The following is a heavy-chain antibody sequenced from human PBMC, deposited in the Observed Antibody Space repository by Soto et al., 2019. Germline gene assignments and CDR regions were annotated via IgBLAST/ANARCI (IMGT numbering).Heavy chain of an antibody. V-gene: IGHV4-4*02. Sequence: PSETLSLTCAVSGGSISSSNWWSWVRQPPGKGLEWIGEIYHSGSTNYNPSLKSRVTISVDKSKNQFSLKLSSVTAADTAVYYCARDGQSSSWDYYYGMDVWGQGTTVTVSS. J-gene: IGHJ6*02. CDR1: GGSISSSNW. CDR3: ARDGQSSSWDYYYGMDV. D-gene: IGHD6-13*01. CDR2: IYHSGST.